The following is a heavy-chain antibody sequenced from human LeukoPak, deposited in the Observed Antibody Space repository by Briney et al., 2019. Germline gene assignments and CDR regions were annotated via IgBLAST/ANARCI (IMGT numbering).Heavy chain of an antibody. J-gene: IGHJ1*01. CDR2: IYYSGST. V-gene: IGHV4-39*07. CDR3: ARDLSGSYYDSSGYGTHFQH. CDR1: GGSITTESYY. D-gene: IGHD3-22*01. Sequence: PSETLSLTCTLSGGSITTESYYWGWIRQPPGKGLEWIGSIYYSGSTYYNPSLKSRVTISVDTSKNQFSLKLSSVTAADTAVYYCARDLSGSYYDSSGYGTHFQHWGQGTLVTVSS.